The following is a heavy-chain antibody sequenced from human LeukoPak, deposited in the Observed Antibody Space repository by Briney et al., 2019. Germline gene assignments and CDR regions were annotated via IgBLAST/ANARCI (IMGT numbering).Heavy chain of an antibody. Sequence: PGGSLRLSCAASGFTFSGYAMAWVRQAPGKGLEWVSSITITGSSPSYADSVKGRFTVSRDNPKNTLYLQMNSLRAEDTAVYFCAKRGVVIRVILVGFHKEAYYFDSWGQGALVTVSS. V-gene: IGHV3-23*01. CDR3: AKRGVVIRVILVGFHKEAYYFDS. J-gene: IGHJ4*02. D-gene: IGHD3-10*01. CDR2: ITITGSSP. CDR1: GFTFSGYA.